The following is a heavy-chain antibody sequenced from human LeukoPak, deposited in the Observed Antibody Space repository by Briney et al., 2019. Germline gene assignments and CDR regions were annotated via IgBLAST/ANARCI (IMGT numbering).Heavy chain of an antibody. CDR3: ARGSFEWELRGAFDY. CDR1: GYTFTSYD. Sequence: VGSVKVSCKASGYTFTSYDINWVGQATGQGLEWMGWMNPNSGNTGYAQKFQGRVTITRNTSISTAYMELSSLRSEDTAVYYCARGSFEWELRGAFDYWGQGTLVTVSS. J-gene: IGHJ4*02. D-gene: IGHD1-26*01. CDR2: MNPNSGNT. V-gene: IGHV1-8*03.